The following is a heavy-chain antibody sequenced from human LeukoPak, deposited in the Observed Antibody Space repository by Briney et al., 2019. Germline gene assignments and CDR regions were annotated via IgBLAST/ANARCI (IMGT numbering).Heavy chain of an antibody. D-gene: IGHD6-19*01. V-gene: IGHV1-18*01. CDR2: ISAYNGST. CDR3: ARDLTSNVAVTEYHYYAMDV. CDR1: DFSFASYG. J-gene: IGHJ6*02. Sequence: VASVKVSCKASDFSFASYGMSWVRQAPGQGLEWMGWISAYNGSTKYAQKLQGRVTMTTDTSTGTAYMELRSLRPDDTAVYYCARDLTSNVAVTEYHYYAMDVWGQGTTVTVSS.